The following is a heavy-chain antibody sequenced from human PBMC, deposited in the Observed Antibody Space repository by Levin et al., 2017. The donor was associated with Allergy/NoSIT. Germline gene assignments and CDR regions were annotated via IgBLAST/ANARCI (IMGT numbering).Heavy chain of an antibody. CDR1: GYTFTGYY. CDR2: INPNSGGT. CDR3: ARETYDILTGYYPSRVHYFDY. Sequence: ASVKVSCKASGYTFTGYYMHWVRQAPGQGLEWMGRINPNSGGTNYAQKFQGRVTMTRDTSITTTYMELSRLRSHDTAVYYCARETYDILTGYYPSRVHYFDYWGQGTLVTVSS. D-gene: IGHD3-9*01. V-gene: IGHV1-2*06. J-gene: IGHJ4*02.